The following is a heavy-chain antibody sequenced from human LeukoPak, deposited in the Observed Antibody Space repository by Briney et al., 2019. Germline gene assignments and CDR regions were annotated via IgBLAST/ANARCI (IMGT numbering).Heavy chain of an antibody. J-gene: IGHJ4*02. D-gene: IGHD2-15*01. V-gene: IGHV3-53*01. CDR3: ATRGYCSGGSCPGVDS. CDR2: IYSGGSP. Sequence: GGSLRLSCAASGFTVSSNYMSWVPQAPGKGLEWVSVIYSGGSPYYADSVKGRFTVSRDNSKNTLYLQMNSLRAEDTAVYYCATRGYCSGGSCPGVDSWGQGTLVTVSS. CDR1: GFTVSSNY.